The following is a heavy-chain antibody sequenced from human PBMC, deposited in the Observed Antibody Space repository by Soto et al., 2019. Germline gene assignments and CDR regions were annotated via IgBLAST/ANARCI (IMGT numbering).Heavy chain of an antibody. J-gene: IGHJ4*02. Sequence: GGSLRLSCEASGFTFTTYSLNWVRQVPGKGLEWVSSISSSSTYIYYSDSVRGRFTISRDNAKNSLYLQMNSLRAEDTAVYYCARDHGSRGTYSFDFWGQGTLVTVYS. D-gene: IGHD1-1*01. CDR1: GFTFTTYS. CDR2: ISSSSTYI. V-gene: IGHV3-21*01. CDR3: ARDHGSRGTYSFDF.